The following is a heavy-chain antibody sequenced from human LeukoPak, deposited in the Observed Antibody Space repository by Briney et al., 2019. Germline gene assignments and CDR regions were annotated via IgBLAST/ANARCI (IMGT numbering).Heavy chain of an antibody. Sequence: ASVKVSCKTSGGTFSGFAMDWVRQAPGQGPEWMARVIPSLGISKYAQKFQDRLKVTADNSSTTAFMELTGLTSDDTAVYYCATFRWIDSWGQGTLVTVSS. D-gene: IGHD2/OR15-2a*01. CDR3: ATFRWIDS. J-gene: IGHJ5*01. CDR1: GGTFSGFA. CDR2: VIPSLGIS. V-gene: IGHV1-69*04.